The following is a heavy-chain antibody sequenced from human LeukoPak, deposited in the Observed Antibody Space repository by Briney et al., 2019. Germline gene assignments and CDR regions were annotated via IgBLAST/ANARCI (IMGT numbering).Heavy chain of an antibody. Sequence: SETLSLTCTVSGGSVTSGSYYWSWIRQPPGKGLEYIGCMYYRGSNNYNPSLKSRDTISVDTSKNQFSLRLTSVSAADTAVYYCARGGIQLTDYWGQGTLVTVSS. V-gene: IGHV4-61*01. D-gene: IGHD5-18*01. CDR1: GGSVTSGSYY. J-gene: IGHJ4*02. CDR2: MYYRGSN. CDR3: ARGGIQLTDY.